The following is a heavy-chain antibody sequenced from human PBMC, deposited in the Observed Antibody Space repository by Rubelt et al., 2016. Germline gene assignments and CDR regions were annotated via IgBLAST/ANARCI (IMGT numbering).Heavy chain of an antibody. CDR1: GGSFSGYY. J-gene: IGHJ4*02. Sequence: QVQLQQWGAGLLKPSETLSLTCAVYGGSFSGYYWSWIRQPPGKGLEWIGEINHTGGTNYNPSLKSRVTRSVASSKNQFSLRLNSVTAADTAVYYLARAVDFWSGYPFDYWGQGTLVTVSS. CDR2: INHTGGT. V-gene: IGHV4-34*01. D-gene: IGHD3-3*01. CDR3: ARAVDFWSGYPFDY.